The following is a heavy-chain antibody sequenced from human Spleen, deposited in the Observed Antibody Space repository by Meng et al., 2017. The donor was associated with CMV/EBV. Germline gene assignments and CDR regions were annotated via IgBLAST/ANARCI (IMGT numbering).Heavy chain of an antibody. CDR2: IYPGASDT. J-gene: IGHJ4*02. Sequence: GSGYMFTGYWFGWVRQLPGKGLEWMGIIYPGASDTRYGPSFQGQFTISADKSTSTAYLQWSSLKASDTAIYYCARQEVGATGGAHDYWGRGTLVTVSS. CDR3: ARQEVGATGGAHDY. D-gene: IGHD1-26*01. V-gene: IGHV5-51*01. CDR1: GYMFTGYW.